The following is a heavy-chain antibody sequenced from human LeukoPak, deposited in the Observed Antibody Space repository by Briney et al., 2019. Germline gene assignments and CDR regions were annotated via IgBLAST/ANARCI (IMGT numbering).Heavy chain of an antibody. J-gene: IGHJ6*02. D-gene: IGHD3-9*01. CDR3: ARADDISPRYYYGMDV. V-gene: IGHV1-18*01. Sequence: ASVNDSCKASGYTFTSYGISWVRQAPGQGLEWMGWISAYYGNTNYAQKLQGRVTLTTDTSTSTAYMELRSLTSDDTAVYFCARADDISPRYYYGMDVWGPGTTVSVSS. CDR2: ISAYYGNT. CDR1: GYTFTSYG.